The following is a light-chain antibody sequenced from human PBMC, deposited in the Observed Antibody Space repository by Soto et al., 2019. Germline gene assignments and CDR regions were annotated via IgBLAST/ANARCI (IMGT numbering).Light chain of an antibody. CDR2: EDT. Sequence: QSVLTQLPSVSGAPGERVTISCTGSSSNIGAGYEVHWYQQLPGTSPKLLIYEDTDRPSGVPDRFSGSKSGTSASLAITGLLAEDEADYYCQSYDNSLSGSYVFGTGTKLTVL. V-gene: IGLV1-40*01. CDR3: QSYDNSLSGSYV. CDR1: SSNIGAGYE. J-gene: IGLJ1*01.